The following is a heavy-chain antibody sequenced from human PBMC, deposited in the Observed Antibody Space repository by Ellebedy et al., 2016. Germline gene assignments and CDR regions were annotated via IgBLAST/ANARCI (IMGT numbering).Heavy chain of an antibody. V-gene: IGHV1-8*01. J-gene: IGHJ4*02. CDR3: ARAPGSGSGSLHVFDY. CDR2: MNPNSGNT. Sequence: ASVKVSCXASGYTFTSYDINWVRQATGQGLEWMGWMNPNSGNTGYAQKFQGRVTMTRNTSISTAYMELSSLISEDTAVYYCARAPGSGSGSLHVFDYWGQGTLVTVSS. CDR1: GYTFTSYD. D-gene: IGHD3-10*01.